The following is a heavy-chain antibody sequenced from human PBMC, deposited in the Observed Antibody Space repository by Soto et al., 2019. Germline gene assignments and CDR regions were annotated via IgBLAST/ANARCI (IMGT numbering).Heavy chain of an antibody. D-gene: IGHD6-13*01. CDR2: IKSKTDGGTT. V-gene: IGHV3-15*01. CDR3: TTTSLIAAHDAFGI. J-gene: IGHJ3*02. CDR1: GFTFSNAW. Sequence: GGSLRLSCAASGFTFSNAWMSWVRQAPGKGLEWVGRIKSKTDGGTTDYAAPVKGRFTISRDDSKNTLYLQMNSLKTEDTAVYYCTTTSLIAAHDAFGIWGQGTMVTVSS.